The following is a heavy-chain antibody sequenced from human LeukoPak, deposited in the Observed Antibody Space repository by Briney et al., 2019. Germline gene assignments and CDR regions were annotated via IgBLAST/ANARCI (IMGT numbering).Heavy chain of an antibody. V-gene: IGHV4-34*01. CDR2: INHSGNT. D-gene: IGHD2-21*02. Sequence: PSETLSLTCAVYGGSFSGYYWIWIRQPPGQGLEWIGEINHSGNTNYNPPLKSRVTISVDTSKNQFSLKLSSVTAADTAVYYCASQTCGGDCYLYHAFDIWGQGTMVTVSS. CDR1: GGSFSGYY. J-gene: IGHJ3*02. CDR3: ASQTCGGDCYLYHAFDI.